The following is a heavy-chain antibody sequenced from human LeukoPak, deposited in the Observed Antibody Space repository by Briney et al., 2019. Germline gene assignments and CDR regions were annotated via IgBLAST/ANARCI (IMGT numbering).Heavy chain of an antibody. V-gene: IGHV4-34*01. J-gene: IGHJ5*02. CDR3: ARGRYLLWFGVNWFDP. Sequence: PSETLSLTCVVYGGSFSGYYWSWIRQPPGKGLEWIGEINHSGSTNYNPSLKSRVTISVDTSKNQFSLKLSSVTAADTAVYYRARGRYLLWFGVNWFDPWGQGTLVTVSS. D-gene: IGHD3-10*01. CDR2: INHSGST. CDR1: GGSFSGYY.